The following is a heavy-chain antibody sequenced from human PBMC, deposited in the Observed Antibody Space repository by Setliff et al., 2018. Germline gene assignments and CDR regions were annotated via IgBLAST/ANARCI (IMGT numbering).Heavy chain of an antibody. D-gene: IGHD6-13*01. Sequence: SVKVSCKASGGTFTTYAITWVRQAPGQGLEWMGGIIPRFSTANIAQNFQGRVTISADESTSTVYMELSSLRSEDTAVYYCARAEQGGRQLVRGRAFDIWGQGTMVTVSS. CDR2: IIPRFSTA. CDR1: GGTFTTYA. J-gene: IGHJ3*02. V-gene: IGHV1-69*13. CDR3: ARAEQGGRQLVRGRAFDI.